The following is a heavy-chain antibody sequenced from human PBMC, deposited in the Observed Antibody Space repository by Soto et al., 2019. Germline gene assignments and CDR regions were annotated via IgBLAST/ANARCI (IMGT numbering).Heavy chain of an antibody. J-gene: IGHJ4*02. CDR1: GFTVSSNY. Sequence: GGSLRFSCAASGFTVSSNYMSWVRQAPGKGLEWVSVIYSGGSTYYADSVKGRFTISRDNSKNTLYLQMNSLRAEDTAVYYCARVLPGTTSCFDYWGQGTLVTVSS. V-gene: IGHV3-66*01. D-gene: IGHD1-7*01. CDR3: ARVLPGTTSCFDY. CDR2: IYSGGST.